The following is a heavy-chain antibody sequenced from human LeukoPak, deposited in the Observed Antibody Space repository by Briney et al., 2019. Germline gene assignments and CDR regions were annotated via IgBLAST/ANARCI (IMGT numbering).Heavy chain of an antibody. CDR3: AGRPTGYSSGYVY. CDR2: ISGSAHKI. D-gene: IGHD5-18*01. CDR1: GFTFSDYA. J-gene: IGHJ4*02. Sequence: GGSLRLSCVVSGFTFSDYAMSWVRQAPEKGLDWVSVISGSAHKIRYADSVKGRFTISRDNSEDTVYLQMNNLRAEDTALYYCAGRPTGYSSGYVYWGQGALVTVSS. V-gene: IGHV3-23*01.